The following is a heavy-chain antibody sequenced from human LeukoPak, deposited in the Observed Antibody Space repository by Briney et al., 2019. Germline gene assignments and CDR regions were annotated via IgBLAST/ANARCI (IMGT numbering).Heavy chain of an antibody. CDR2: IIPIFGTA. J-gene: IGHJ4*02. Sequence: SVKVSCKASGYTFTSYGISWVRQAPGQGLEWMGRIIPIFGTANYAQKFQGRVTITTDESTSTAYMELSSLRSEDTAVYYCARDRSSGWNFDYWGQGTLVTVSP. CDR1: GYTFTSYG. V-gene: IGHV1-69*05. D-gene: IGHD6-19*01. CDR3: ARDRSSGWNFDY.